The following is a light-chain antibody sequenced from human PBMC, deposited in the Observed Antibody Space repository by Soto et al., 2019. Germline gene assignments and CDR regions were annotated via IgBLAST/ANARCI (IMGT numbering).Light chain of an antibody. CDR1: QSISSY. Sequence: DIQMTQSPSSLSASVGDRVTITCRASQSISSYLNWYQQKPGKSPKLQIYAASSLQSGVPSRFSGSGSGTDFTLTISSLQPEDFATYYCQQSYSTPYTFGQGTNLEIK. J-gene: IGKJ2*01. CDR3: QQSYSTPYT. CDR2: AAS. V-gene: IGKV1-39*01.